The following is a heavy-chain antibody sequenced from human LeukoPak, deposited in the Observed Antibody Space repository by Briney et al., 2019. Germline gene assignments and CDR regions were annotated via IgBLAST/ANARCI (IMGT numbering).Heavy chain of an antibody. J-gene: IGHJ4*02. CDR1: GDSISSYY. Sequence: SETLSLTCTVSGDSISSYYWNWIRQPPGKGLEYIGWIHYSGSTDYNPSLKSRVTISLDRSKRQLSLNLRSVTAADTAVYYCAKAPGFFSSTSPFDYWGQGTLVTVSS. D-gene: IGHD2-2*01. V-gene: IGHV4-59*01. CDR2: IHYSGST. CDR3: AKAPGFFSSTSPFDY.